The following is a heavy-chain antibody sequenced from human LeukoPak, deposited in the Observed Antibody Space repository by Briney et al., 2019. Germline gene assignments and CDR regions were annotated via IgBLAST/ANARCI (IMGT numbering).Heavy chain of an antibody. J-gene: IGHJ4*02. CDR2: IYYSGST. V-gene: IGHV4-59*08. CDR1: GGPISSYY. CDR3: ARHYYGSGSYPFHFDY. Sequence: SETLSLTCTVSGGPISSYYWSWIRQPPGKGLEWIGYIYYSGSTNYNPSLKSRVAISVDTSKNQFSLKLSSVTAADTAVYYCARHYYGSGSYPFHFDYWGQGTLVTVSS. D-gene: IGHD3-10*01.